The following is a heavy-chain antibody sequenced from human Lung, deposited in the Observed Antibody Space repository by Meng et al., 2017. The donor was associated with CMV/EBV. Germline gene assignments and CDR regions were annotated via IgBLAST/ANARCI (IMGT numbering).Heavy chain of an antibody. J-gene: IGHJ3*01. V-gene: IGHV3-74*01. CDR3: LHIAGTTEGGVDAFDV. D-gene: IGHD1-26*01. CDR2: VDSAGTGT. Sequence: GEXXKISCAASGFTFSRDWMHWVRQAPGKGLMWVARVDSAGTGTSYADSVKGRFTISRDNARNTLYLQMNSLRVEDTAVYYCLHIAGTTEGGVDAFDVWGQGXKVTVSS. CDR1: GFTFSRDW.